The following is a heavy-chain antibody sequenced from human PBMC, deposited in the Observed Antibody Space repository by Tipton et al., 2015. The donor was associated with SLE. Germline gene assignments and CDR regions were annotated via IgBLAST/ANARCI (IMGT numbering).Heavy chain of an antibody. V-gene: IGHV5-51*03. CDR1: GYSFTSYW. CDR3: ASTTCSGGSCSPFQH. J-gene: IGHJ1*01. Sequence: QSGPEVKKPGESLKISCKGSGYSFTSYWIGWVRQMPGKGLEWMGIIYPGDSDTRYSPSFQGQVTISADKSISTAYLQWSSLKASDTAMYYCASTTCSGGSCSPFQHWGQGTLVTVSS. CDR2: IYPGDSDT. D-gene: IGHD2-15*01.